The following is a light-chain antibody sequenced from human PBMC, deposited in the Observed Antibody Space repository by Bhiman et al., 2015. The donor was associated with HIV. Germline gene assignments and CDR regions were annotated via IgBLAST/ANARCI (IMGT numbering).Light chain of an antibody. Sequence: QSALTQPASVSGSPGQSITISCTGTSNDVGGFNYVSWYQQHPGKAPKLIIFDVNVRPSGVSNRFSGSKSGNTASLTISGLQAEDEADYCSSYTSSSAYVFGTGTKVTVL. V-gene: IGLV2-14*01. CDR3: SSYTSSSAYV. CDR2: DVN. J-gene: IGLJ1*01. CDR1: SNDVGGFNY.